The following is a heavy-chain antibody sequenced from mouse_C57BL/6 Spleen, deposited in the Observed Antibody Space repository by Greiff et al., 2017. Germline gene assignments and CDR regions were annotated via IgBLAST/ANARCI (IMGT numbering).Heavy chain of an antibody. D-gene: IGHD2-2*01. V-gene: IGHV1-54*01. J-gene: IGHJ2*01. CDR2: INPGSGGT. CDR3: ARRTMVTTRGFDY. CDR1: GYAFTNYL. Sequence: QVQLQQSGAELVRPGTSVKVSCKASGYAFTNYLIEWVKQRPGQGLEWIGVINPGSGGTNYNEKFKGKATLTADKSSSTAYMQLSSLTSEDSAVYFCARRTMVTTRGFDYWGQGTTLTVSS.